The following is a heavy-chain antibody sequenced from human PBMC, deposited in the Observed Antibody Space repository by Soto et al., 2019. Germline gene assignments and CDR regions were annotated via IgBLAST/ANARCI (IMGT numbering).Heavy chain of an antibody. D-gene: IGHD3-22*01. J-gene: IGHJ6*02. V-gene: IGHV3-30*18. CDR3: AKDGNSSGYYEYYYGMDV. CDR1: GFTFSSYG. Sequence: LRLSCAASGFTFSSYGMHWVRQAPGKGLEWVAVISYDGSNKYYADSVKGRFTISRDNSKNTLYLQMNSLRAEDTAVYYCAKDGNSSGYYEYYYGMDVWGQGTTVTVSS. CDR2: ISYDGSNK.